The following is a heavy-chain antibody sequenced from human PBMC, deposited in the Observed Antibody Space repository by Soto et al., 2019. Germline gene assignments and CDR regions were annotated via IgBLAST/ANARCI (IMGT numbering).Heavy chain of an antibody. V-gene: IGHV4-59*12. CDR1: GGSISSYY. CDR2: IYYSGST. Sequence: QVQLQESGPGLVKPSETLSLTCTVSGGSISSYYWCWIRQPPGKGLERIGYIYYSGSTNYNPSFRSLITISVYTSKIQFTLRPRSVTDADASVYSCGRRYGGNFDYWGQGTLVTVSS. D-gene: IGHD3-10*01. CDR3: GRRYGGNFDY. J-gene: IGHJ4*02.